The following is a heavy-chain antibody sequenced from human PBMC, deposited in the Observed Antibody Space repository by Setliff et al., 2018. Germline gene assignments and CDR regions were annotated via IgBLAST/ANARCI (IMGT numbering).Heavy chain of an antibody. CDR2: VSTSGGT. V-gene: IGHV4-61*02. D-gene: IGHD2-21*02. Sequence: SETLSLTCTVSGGSISSGSYYWSWIRQPAGKGLEWIGRVSTSGGTNYNPSLKSRVTISVDTSKNQFSLKLSSVTAADTAVYYCARDLGHGGDSDYWGQGILVTVSS. J-gene: IGHJ4*02. CDR3: ARDLGHGGDSDY. CDR1: GGSISSGSYY.